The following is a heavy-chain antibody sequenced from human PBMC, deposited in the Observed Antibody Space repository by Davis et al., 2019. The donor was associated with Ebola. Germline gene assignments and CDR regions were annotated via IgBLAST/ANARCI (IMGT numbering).Heavy chain of an antibody. Sequence: GESLKISCVASGFTVSSDYMSWVRQAPGKGLEWVSVIYSGGSTYYADSVKGRFTISRHSSENTVFLQMNSLRAEDTAVYYCARDMVRGVILYYYGMDVWGQGTTVTVSS. D-gene: IGHD3-10*01. CDR2: IYSGGST. CDR1: GFTVSSDY. J-gene: IGHJ6*02. V-gene: IGHV3-53*01. CDR3: ARDMVRGVILYYYGMDV.